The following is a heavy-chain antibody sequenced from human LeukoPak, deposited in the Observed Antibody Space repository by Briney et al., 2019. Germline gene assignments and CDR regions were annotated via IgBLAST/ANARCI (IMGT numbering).Heavy chain of an antibody. J-gene: IGHJ4*02. CDR1: GFTFSSYA. D-gene: IGHD3-3*01. CDR3: AKDWVYDFWSGYYNGGLTDY. V-gene: IGHV3-23*01. Sequence: QPGGSLRLSCAASGFTFSSYAMSWVRQAPGKGLEWVSAISGSGGSTYYADSVKGRFTISRDNSKNTLYLQMNSLRAEDTAVYYCAKDWVYDFWSGYYNGGLTDYWGQGTLVTVSS. CDR2: ISGSGGST.